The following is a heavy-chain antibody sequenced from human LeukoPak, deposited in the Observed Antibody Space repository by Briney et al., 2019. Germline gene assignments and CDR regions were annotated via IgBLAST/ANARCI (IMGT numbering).Heavy chain of an antibody. D-gene: IGHD1-1*01. J-gene: IGHJ4*02. CDR1: GFTFSDYD. CDR3: ARVAKERVGGVYYFDY. CDR2: IGTAGDT. Sequence: GRSLRLSCAASGFTFSDYDMHWVRQATGKCLEWVSAIGTAGDTYYSGSVKGRFTISRENAKNSLYLQVNSLRAGDTAVYYCARVAKERVGGVYYFDYWGQGTLVTVSS. V-gene: IGHV3-13*01.